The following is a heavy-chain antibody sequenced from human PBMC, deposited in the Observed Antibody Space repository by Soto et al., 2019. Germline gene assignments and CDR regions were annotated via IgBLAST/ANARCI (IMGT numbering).Heavy chain of an antibody. CDR2: IYYSGST. J-gene: IGHJ4*02. Sequence: SETLSLTCTVSGGSISSSSYYWGWIRQPPGKGLEWIVSIYYSGSTYYNPSLKSRVTISVDTSKNQFSLKLSPVTAADTAVYYCARHPRRYCSGGSCWLYFDYWGQGTLVTVSS. D-gene: IGHD2-15*01. CDR1: GGSISSSSYY. V-gene: IGHV4-39*01. CDR3: ARHPRRYCSGGSCWLYFDY.